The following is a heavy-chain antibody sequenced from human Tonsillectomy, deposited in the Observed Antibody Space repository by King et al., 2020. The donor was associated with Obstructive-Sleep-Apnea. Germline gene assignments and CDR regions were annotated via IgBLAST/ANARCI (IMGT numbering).Heavy chain of an antibody. CDR1: GFTFSSYA. J-gene: IGHJ6*02. CDR3: AKAVANIVVVPAAVGGGMDV. V-gene: IGHV3-23*04. Sequence: VQLVESGGGLVQPGGSLRLSCAASGFTFSSYAMTWVRQAPWKGLEWVSVISGSGGSTYYADSVKGRFTISRDNSKNTLYLQMNSLRAEDTAVYYCAKAVANIVVVPAAVGGGMDVWGQGTTVTVSS. CDR2: ISGSGGST. D-gene: IGHD2-2*01.